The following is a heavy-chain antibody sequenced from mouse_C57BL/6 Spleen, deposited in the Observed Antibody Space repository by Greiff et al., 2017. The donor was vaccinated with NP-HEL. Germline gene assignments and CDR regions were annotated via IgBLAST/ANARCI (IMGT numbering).Heavy chain of an antibody. Sequence: EVKLQESGGGLVKPGGSLKLSCAASGFTFSSYAMSWVRQTPEKRLEWVATISDGGSYTYYPDNVKGRFTISRDNAKNNLYLQMSHLKSEDTAMYYCARDNTTVVAHWYFDVWGTGTTVTVSS. CDR2: ISDGGSYT. J-gene: IGHJ1*03. CDR3: ARDNTTVVAHWYFDV. V-gene: IGHV5-4*01. D-gene: IGHD1-1*01. CDR1: GFTFSSYA.